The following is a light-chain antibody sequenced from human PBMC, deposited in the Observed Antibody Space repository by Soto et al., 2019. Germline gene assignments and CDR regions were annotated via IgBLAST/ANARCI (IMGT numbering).Light chain of an antibody. V-gene: IGKV3-20*01. J-gene: IGKJ1*01. CDR2: GAS. CDR1: QSVSSSY. Sequence: EIMFTQSPGTPSLSPGERATLSCRASQSVSSSYLAWYQQKPGQAPRLLIYGASSRATGIPDRFSGSGSGPDFTLTISRLEPEDFAVYYCQQYGSSTWTFGQGTKVDIK. CDR3: QQYGSSTWT.